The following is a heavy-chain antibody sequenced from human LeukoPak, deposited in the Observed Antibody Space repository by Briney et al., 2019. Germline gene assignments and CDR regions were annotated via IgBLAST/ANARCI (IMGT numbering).Heavy chain of an antibody. D-gene: IGHD2-8*01. CDR2: INSDGTIT. V-gene: IGHV3-74*01. J-gene: IGHJ6*02. Sequence: PGGSLRLSCAASGFALSSFWIHWVRQVPGKGLVWVSRINSDGTITSFADSVKGRFTITRDNAKNTVYLQMNSLRVDDSAVYFCARIGEAGVPFAMDVWGPGTTATVSS. CDR3: ARIGEAGVPFAMDV. CDR1: GFALSSFW.